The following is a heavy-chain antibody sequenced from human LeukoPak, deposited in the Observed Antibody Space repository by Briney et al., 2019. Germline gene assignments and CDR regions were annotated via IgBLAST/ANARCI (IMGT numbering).Heavy chain of an antibody. V-gene: IGHV3-30-3*01. CDR3: ARDRRYDILTGFSNFFDY. CDR1: RFTFSSYA. Sequence: GGSLRLSCAASRFTFSSYAMHWVRQAPGKGLEWVAVISYDGSNEYYADSVKGRFTISRDNSKHTLYLQMNSLRGEDTAVYYCARDRRYDILTGFSNFFDYWGQGTLVTVSS. D-gene: IGHD3-9*01. CDR2: ISYDGSNE. J-gene: IGHJ4*02.